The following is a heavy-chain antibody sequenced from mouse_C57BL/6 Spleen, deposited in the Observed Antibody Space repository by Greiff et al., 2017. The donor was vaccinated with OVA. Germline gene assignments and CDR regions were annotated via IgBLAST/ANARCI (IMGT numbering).Heavy chain of an antibody. CDR1: GYTFTSYW. CDR3: ASGRNPHAMDY. D-gene: IGHD1-1*01. V-gene: IGHV1-53*01. CDR2: INPSNGGT. J-gene: IGHJ4*01. Sequence: QVHVKQSGTELVKPGASVKLSCKASGYTFTSYWMHWVKQRPGQGLEWIGNINPSNGGTNYNEKFKSKATLTVDKSSSTAYMQLSSLTSEDSAVYYCASGRNPHAMDYWGQGTSVTVSS.